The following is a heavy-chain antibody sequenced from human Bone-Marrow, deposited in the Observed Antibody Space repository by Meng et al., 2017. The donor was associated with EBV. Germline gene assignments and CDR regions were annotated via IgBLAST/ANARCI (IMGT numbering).Heavy chain of an antibody. D-gene: IGHD3-10*01. CDR2: LIPMSGAP. J-gene: IGHJ4*02. V-gene: IGHV1-69*01. Sequence: QVPWRESGAEVKKAGSSVKVSCRTSGGTFRSDAVSWGRQAPGQGVEWMGGLIPMSGAPHYAQKFQDRVTIIADESTSTHSMELNNLRFEDTAMYYCASESGKGFTPDYWGQGTLVTVSS. CDR3: ASESGKGFTPDY. CDR1: GGTFRSDA.